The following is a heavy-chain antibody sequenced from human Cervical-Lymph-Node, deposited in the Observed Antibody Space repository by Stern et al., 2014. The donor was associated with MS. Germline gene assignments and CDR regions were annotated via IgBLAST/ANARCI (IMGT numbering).Heavy chain of an antibody. CDR2: IYYSGST. D-gene: IGHD6-19*01. CDR1: GGSVSSGSYY. CDR3: ARAKFNRRAQWNWFDP. V-gene: IGHV4-61*01. J-gene: IGHJ5*02. Sequence: QVQLQESGPGLVKPSETLSLTCTVSGGSVSSGSYYWSWIRQPPGKGPEWIGYIYYSGSTNYNPSLKSRVTISVDTSKNQFSLNLNSVTAADTAVYYCARAKFNRRAQWNWFDPWGQGTLVAVSS.